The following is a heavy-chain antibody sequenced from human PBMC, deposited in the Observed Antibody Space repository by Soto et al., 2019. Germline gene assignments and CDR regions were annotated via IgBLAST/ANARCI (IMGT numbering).Heavy chain of an antibody. V-gene: IGHV1-46*01. CDR3: ARSHYSSGYHYAIYY. CDR1: GYTLIMYY. D-gene: IGHD3-22*01. CDR2: INPSGGST. J-gene: IGHJ4*02. Sequence: PSVKVSCKASGYTLIMYYIHWMRQAPGKGLEWKGLINPSGGSTTYAQKFQGRVTMTRDTSTSTVYIDLCSLRSEDTALYYCARSHYSSGYHYAIYYWAQRTQVPVSS.